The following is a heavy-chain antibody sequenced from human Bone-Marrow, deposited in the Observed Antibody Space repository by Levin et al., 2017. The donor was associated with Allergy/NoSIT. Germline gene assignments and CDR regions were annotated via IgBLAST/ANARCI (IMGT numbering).Heavy chain of an antibody. CDR2: MNSNSGNT. V-gene: IGHV1-8*01. CDR3: MRGAGKGGRDWFDP. Sequence: ASVKVSCKASGYTFTSHDINWVRQATGQGLEWMGWMNSNSGNTGYAQKFQGRVTMTRDTSISTAYMELSSLRSEDTAVYYCMRGAGKGGRDWFDPWGQGTLVTVSA. J-gene: IGHJ5*02. CDR1: GYTFTSHD. D-gene: IGHD3-16*01.